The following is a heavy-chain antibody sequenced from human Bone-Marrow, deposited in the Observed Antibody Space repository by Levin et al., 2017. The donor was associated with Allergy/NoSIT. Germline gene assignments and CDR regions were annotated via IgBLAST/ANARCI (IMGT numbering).Heavy chain of an antibody. CDR3: ARLRVSVTTFFDY. Sequence: MASETLSLTCTVSGGSISSSSYYWGWIRQPPGKGLEWIGRMYYTGSTYYNPSLRSRVTISVDTSKNQFSLKLSYLRVADTAVYYCARLRVSVTTFFDYWGQGTLVTVSS. CDR1: GGSISSSSYY. V-gene: IGHV4-39*01. D-gene: IGHD4-17*01. J-gene: IGHJ4*02. CDR2: MYYTGST.